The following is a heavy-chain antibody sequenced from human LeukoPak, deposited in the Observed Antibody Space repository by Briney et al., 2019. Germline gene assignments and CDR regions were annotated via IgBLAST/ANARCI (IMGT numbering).Heavy chain of an antibody. CDR3: ARGSNYVSDYYFDV. V-gene: IGHV4-34*01. J-gene: IGHJ6*03. CDR1: GVTLRGYY. CDR2: VNHEGDS. Sequence: SETLSLTCAVYGVTLRGYYWSWIRQSPEKGLEWIGEVNHEGDSIYSPSLKSRLTLSVDMSKNQFSLNLRSVTAADTAVYFCARGSNYVSDYYFDVWGKGTTVIVSS. D-gene: IGHD4-11*01.